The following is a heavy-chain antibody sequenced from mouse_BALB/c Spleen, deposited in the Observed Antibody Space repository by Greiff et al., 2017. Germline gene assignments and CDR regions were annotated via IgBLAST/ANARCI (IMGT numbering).Heavy chain of an antibody. J-gene: IGHJ3*01. D-gene: IGHD2-1*01. CDR2: ISSGGGST. CDR1: GFAFSSYD. CDR3: ARHVGNRFAY. Sequence: EVQVVESGGGLVKPGGSLKLSCAASGFAFSSYDMSWVRQTPEKRLEWVAYISSGGGSTYYPDTVKGRFTISRDNAKNTLYLQMSSLKSEDTAMYYCARHVGNRFAYWGQGTLVTVSA. V-gene: IGHV5-12-1*01.